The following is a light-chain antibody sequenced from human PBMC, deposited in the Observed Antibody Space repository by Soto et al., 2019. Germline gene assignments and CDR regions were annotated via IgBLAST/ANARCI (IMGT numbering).Light chain of an antibody. CDR1: QGISNY. J-gene: IGKJ1*01. Sequence: DIQMTQSXSSLSAPAGDRVTITCRASQGISNYLAWYQQKPGKVPKLLIYAASTLQSGVPSRFSGSGSGTDFTLTISSMQPEDVGTYYCQKYNSAPLEFGQGTKVDIK. CDR3: QKYNSAPLE. CDR2: AAS. V-gene: IGKV1-27*01.